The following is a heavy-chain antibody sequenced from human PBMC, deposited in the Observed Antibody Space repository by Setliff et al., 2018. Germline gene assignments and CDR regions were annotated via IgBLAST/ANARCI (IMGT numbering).Heavy chain of an antibody. D-gene: IGHD6-19*01. J-gene: IGHJ5*02. Sequence: PSETLSLTCTVSGGSISTCYWSWIRRPAGKGLEWIGRVFVSGSTNYNPSLKSRVTMSVDTSKNQFSLKLTSVTAADTAMYYCARDTSSDWAAWFDPWSQGILVTVSS. CDR2: VFVSGST. CDR1: GGSISTCY. CDR3: ARDTSSDWAAWFDP. V-gene: IGHV4-4*07.